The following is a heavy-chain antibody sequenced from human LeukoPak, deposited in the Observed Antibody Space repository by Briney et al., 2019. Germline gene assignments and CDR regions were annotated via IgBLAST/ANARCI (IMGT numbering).Heavy chain of an antibody. CDR2: FDHENGET. D-gene: IGHD6-19*01. V-gene: IGHV1-24*01. Sequence: ASVKVSRKVSGSALSDLSMQWVRQVPGKGLEWIGGFDHENGETMYAQKFQGRVIMTDDTYTDTAYMDLTSLRYEDTAVYYCATGHSTGYHYWFDPWGQGTLVTVSS. CDR3: ATGHSTGYHYWFDP. CDR1: GSALSDLS. J-gene: IGHJ5*02.